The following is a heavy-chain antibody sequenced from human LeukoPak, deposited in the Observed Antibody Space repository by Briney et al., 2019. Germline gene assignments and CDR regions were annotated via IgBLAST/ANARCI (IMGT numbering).Heavy chain of an antibody. CDR1: GFTFSSYG. D-gene: IGHD3-10*01. Sequence: PGRSLRLSCAASGFTFSSYGMHWVRQAPGKGLEWVAVISYDGSNKYYADSVKGRFTISRDNSKNTLYLQMNSLRAEDTAVYYCAKESLQCFDYWGQGTLVTVSS. CDR3: AKESLQCFDY. J-gene: IGHJ4*02. V-gene: IGHV3-30*18. CDR2: ISYDGSNK.